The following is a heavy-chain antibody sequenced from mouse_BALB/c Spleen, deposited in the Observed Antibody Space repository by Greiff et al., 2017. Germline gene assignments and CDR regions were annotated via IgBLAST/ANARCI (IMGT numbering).Heavy chain of an antibody. D-gene: IGHD2-14*01. J-gene: IGHJ2*01. CDR3: TRDRGNSDY. CDR1: GFTFSSYT. CDR2: ISSGGSYT. V-gene: IGHV5-6-4*01. Sequence: EVQGVESGGGLVKPGGSLKLSCAASGFTFSSYTMSWVRQTPEKRLEWVATISSGGSYTYYPDSVKGRFTISRDNAKNTLYLQMSSLKSEDTAMYYCTRDRGNSDYWGQGTTLTVSS.